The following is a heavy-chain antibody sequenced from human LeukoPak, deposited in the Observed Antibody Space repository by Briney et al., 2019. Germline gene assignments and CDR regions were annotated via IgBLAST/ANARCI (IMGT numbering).Heavy chain of an antibody. D-gene: IGHD3-16*01. J-gene: IGHJ4*02. V-gene: IGHV4-61*02. CDR2: IYTSGST. CDR1: GGSISSGSYY. Sequence: PSQTLSLTCTVSGGSISSGSYYWSWIRQPAGKGLEWIGRIYTSGSTNYNPSLKSRVTISVDTSKNQFSLKLSSVTAADTAVYYCARGSLGYWGQGTLVTVSS. CDR3: ARGSLGY.